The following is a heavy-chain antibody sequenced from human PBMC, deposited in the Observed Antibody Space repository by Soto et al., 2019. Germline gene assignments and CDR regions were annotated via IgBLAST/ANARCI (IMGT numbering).Heavy chain of an antibody. D-gene: IGHD3-22*01. Sequence: QVKLVQSGTEVKKPGASMKVSCKASGYSFATSGMSWVRQAPGQGLEWMGWISAYNGNTNYEQKLQDRVTMTTDTSTSTAYLELRSLRSDDTXXXXCARAGHYYDSSGYANWGQGTLVTVSS. J-gene: IGHJ4*02. CDR2: ISAYNGNT. V-gene: IGHV1-18*01. CDR3: ARAGHYYDSSGYAN. CDR1: GYSFATSG.